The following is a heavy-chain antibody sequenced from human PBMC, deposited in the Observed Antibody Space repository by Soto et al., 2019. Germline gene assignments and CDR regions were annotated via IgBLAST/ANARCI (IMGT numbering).Heavy chain of an antibody. J-gene: IGHJ5*02. D-gene: IGHD3-3*01. CDR2: IYSGGSK. CDR3: AREPLIFPGS. V-gene: IGHV3-53*04. Sequence: GGSLRLSCAASGFTVSSNYMSWVRQAPGKGLEWVSVIYSGGSKYYADSVKGRFTISRHNSKNTLYLQMNSLRAEDTAVYYCAREPLIFPGSWGQGTLVTVSS. CDR1: GFTVSSNY.